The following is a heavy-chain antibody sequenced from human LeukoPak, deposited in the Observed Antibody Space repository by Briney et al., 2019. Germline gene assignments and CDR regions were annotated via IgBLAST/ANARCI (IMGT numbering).Heavy chain of an antibody. CDR3: ARAEGCSGGSCYGSLEMDV. D-gene: IGHD2-15*01. Sequence: ASVNVSCMVSGYTLTELSMHWVRQAPGKGLEWMGGFDPEDGETIYAQKFQGRVTITADESTSTAYMELSSLRSEDTAVYYCARAEGCSGGSCYGSLEMDVWGQGTTVTVSS. V-gene: IGHV1-24*01. J-gene: IGHJ6*02. CDR2: FDPEDGET. CDR1: GYTLTELS.